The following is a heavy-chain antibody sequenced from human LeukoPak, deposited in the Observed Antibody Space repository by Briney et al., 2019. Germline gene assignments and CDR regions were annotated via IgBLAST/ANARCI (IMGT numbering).Heavy chain of an antibody. D-gene: IGHD3-10*01. CDR2: INHSGNT. CDR1: GGSFSGYY. Sequence: SETLSLTCAVYGGSFSGYYWSWIRQPPGKGLGWIGEINHSGNTNSNPSLKSRVTMSVDTSKNQFSLKLNSVTAADTAVYYCARTTEEYYGSGKFRKYYSYYYYMDVWGKGTTVTVSS. V-gene: IGHV4-34*01. CDR3: ARTTEEYYGSGKFRKYYSYYYYMDV. J-gene: IGHJ6*03.